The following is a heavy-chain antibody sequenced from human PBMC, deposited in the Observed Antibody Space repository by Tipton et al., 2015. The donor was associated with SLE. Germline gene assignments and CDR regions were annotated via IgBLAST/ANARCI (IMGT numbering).Heavy chain of an antibody. Sequence: TLSLTCTVSGGSISSGGYYWSWIRQPPGKGLEWIGEINHSGSTNYNPSLKSRVTISVDTSKNQFSLKLSSVTAADTAVYYCARGISSGWWNYWGQGNLVTVSS. D-gene: IGHD6-19*01. V-gene: IGHV4-39*07. CDR1: GGSISSGGYY. CDR3: ARGISSGWWNY. J-gene: IGHJ4*02. CDR2: INHSGST.